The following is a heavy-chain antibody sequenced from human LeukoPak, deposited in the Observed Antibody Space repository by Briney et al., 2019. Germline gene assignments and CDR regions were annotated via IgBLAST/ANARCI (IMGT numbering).Heavy chain of an antibody. CDR3: ARGRGIQLWSRHDY. V-gene: IGHV4-34*01. Sequence: PSETLSLTCAVYGGSFSGYYWSWIRQPPGKGLEWIGEINHSGSTNYNPSLKSRVTISVDTSKNQFSLKLSSVTAADTAVYYCARGRGIQLWSRHDYWGQGTLVTVSS. J-gene: IGHJ4*02. CDR2: INHSGST. CDR1: GGSFSGYY. D-gene: IGHD5-18*01.